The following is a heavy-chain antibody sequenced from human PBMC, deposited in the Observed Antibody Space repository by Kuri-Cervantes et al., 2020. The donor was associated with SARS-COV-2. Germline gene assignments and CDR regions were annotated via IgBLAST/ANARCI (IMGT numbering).Heavy chain of an antibody. D-gene: IGHD6-13*01. CDR3: VRAAAGIYYFDY. V-gene: IGHV4-39*01. CDR1: GGSFSSGGFF. CDR2: IYYSGST. Sequence: SETLSLTCSVSGGSFSSGGFFWSWVRQPPGRGLEWIGNIYYSGSTYYNPSLKSRVTISVDTSKKQFSLKLSSVTAADTAIYYCVRAAAGIYYFDYWGQGTLVTVSS. J-gene: IGHJ4*02.